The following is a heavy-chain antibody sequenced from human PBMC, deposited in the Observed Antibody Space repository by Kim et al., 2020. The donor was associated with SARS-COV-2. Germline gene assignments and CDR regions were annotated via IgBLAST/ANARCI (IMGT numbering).Heavy chain of an antibody. D-gene: IGHD3-9*01. CDR3: ARGFEWILTGSHGAFDI. CDR2: MNPNSGNT. Sequence: ASVKVSCKASGYTFTSYDINWVRQATGQGLEWMGWMNPNSGNTGYAQKFQGRVTMTRNTSISTAYMELSSLRSEDTAVYYCARGFEWILTGSHGAFDIWGQGTMVTVSS. V-gene: IGHV1-8*01. CDR1: GYTFTSYD. J-gene: IGHJ3*02.